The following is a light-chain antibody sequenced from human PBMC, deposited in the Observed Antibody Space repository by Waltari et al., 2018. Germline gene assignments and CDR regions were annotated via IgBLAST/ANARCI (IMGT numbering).Light chain of an antibody. CDR2: YKSDSDK. V-gene: IGLV5-45*03. CDR1: SGITVGSYR. Sequence: QAVLTQPSSLSASPGASASLTCTLRSGITVGSYRIYWYSQKPGSPPQYLLRYKSDSDKNQDSRGPRRFSGYKDAAPNAGLLLISGLQSEEEADYYCMIWHNNAVVFGGGTTLTVL. J-gene: IGLJ2*01. CDR3: MIWHNNAVV.